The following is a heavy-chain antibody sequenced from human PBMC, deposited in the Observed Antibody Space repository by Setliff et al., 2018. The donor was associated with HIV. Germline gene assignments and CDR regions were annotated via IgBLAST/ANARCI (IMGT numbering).Heavy chain of an antibody. Sequence: ETLSLTCTGSGGSIRSHYWNWIRQSPGKGLEWIAYFYYSGSPNYNPSLKSRVTMSVDTSKKQFSLKLSSVTAADTAVYYCARLITRGAARPLGGDAFDIWGQGTMVTVSS. J-gene: IGHJ3*02. CDR2: FYYSGSP. V-gene: IGHV4-59*08. CDR3: ARLITRGAARPLGGDAFDI. CDR1: GGSIRSHY. D-gene: IGHD6-6*01.